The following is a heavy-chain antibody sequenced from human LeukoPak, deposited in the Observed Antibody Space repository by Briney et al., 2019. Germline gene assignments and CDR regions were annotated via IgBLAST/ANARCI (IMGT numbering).Heavy chain of an antibody. V-gene: IGHV3-74*01. CDR1: GFTFSTYW. CDR2: IKPDGSST. D-gene: IGHD3-10*01. J-gene: IGHJ4*02. Sequence: GGSLRLSCAASGFTFSTYWMHWVRQTPGKGLVWVSRIKPDGSSTAYADSVKGRFTISRDNARNTLYLQLNSLGAEDTAISSCARVSSLWSFDYWGQGTLVTVSS. CDR3: ARVSSLWSFDY.